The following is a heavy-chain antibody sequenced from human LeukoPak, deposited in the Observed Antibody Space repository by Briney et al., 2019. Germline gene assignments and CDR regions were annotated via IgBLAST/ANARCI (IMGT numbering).Heavy chain of an antibody. CDR2: MTGNAART. CDR3: AKDDAWGRYKD. V-gene: IGHV3-23*01. CDR1: GSTFRTYG. Sequence: GGSLRLSCAASGSTFRTYGMSWVRQAPGKGLEWVSTMTGNAARTYYADSVKGRFTISRDNSKNTVSLQMNSLRGEDTAVYYCAKDDAWGRYKDWGQGTLVTVSS. D-gene: IGHD3-16*01. J-gene: IGHJ1*01.